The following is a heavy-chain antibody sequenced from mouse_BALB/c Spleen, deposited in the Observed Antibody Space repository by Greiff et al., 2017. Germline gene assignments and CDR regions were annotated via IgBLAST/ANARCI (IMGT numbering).Heavy chain of an antibody. D-gene: IGHD2-3*01. CDR3: ARRGDEMVYYYAMDY. CDR1: GFNIKDYY. J-gene: IGHJ4*01. V-gene: IGHV14-1*02. CDR2: IDPENGNT. Sequence: EVQLQESGAELVRPGALVKLSCKASGFNIKDYYMHWVKQRPEQGLEWIGWIDPENGNTIYDPKFQGKASITADTSSNTAYLQLSSLTSEDTAVYYCARRGDEMVYYYAMDYWGQGTSVTVSS.